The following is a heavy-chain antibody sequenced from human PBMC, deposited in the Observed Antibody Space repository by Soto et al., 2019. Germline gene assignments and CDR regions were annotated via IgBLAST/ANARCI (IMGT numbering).Heavy chain of an antibody. J-gene: IGHJ6*02. CDR2: IIPIFGTA. CDR3: ARVARPGHYYYYGMDV. V-gene: IGHV1-69*13. CDR1: GGTFSSYA. Sequence: VKVSCKASGGTFSSYAISWVRQAPGQGLEWMGGIIPIFGTANYAQKFQGRVTITADESTSTAYMELSSLRSEDTAVYYCARVARPGHYYYYGMDVWGQGTTVTVSS.